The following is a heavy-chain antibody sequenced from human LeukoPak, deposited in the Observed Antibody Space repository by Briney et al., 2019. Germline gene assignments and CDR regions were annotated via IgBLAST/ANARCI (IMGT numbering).Heavy chain of an antibody. CDR1: GGSISSSNW. D-gene: IGHD3-22*01. CDR2: IYHSGST. Sequence: SETLSLTCAVSGGSISSSNWWSWVRQPPGKGLEWIGEIYHSGSTNYNPSLKSRVTISVDKSKNQFSLKLSSVTAADTAVYYCARAERDYYDSSGYSGYYYYYMDVWGKGTTVTVSS. J-gene: IGHJ6*03. V-gene: IGHV4-4*02. CDR3: ARAERDYYDSSGYSGYYYYYMDV.